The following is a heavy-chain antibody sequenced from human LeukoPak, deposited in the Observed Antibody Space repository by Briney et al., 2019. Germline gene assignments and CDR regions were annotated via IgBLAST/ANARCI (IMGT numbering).Heavy chain of an antibody. Sequence: PSQTLSLTCTVSGGSISSGGYYWSWIRQHPGKGLEWIGYIYYSGSTYYNPSLKSRVTISVDTSKNQFSLKLSSVTAADTAVYYCARGSRIHCSGGSCYLNWFDPWGQGTLVTVSS. CDR2: IYYSGST. CDR3: ARGSRIHCSGGSCYLNWFDP. V-gene: IGHV4-31*03. J-gene: IGHJ5*02. D-gene: IGHD2-15*01. CDR1: GGSISSGGYY.